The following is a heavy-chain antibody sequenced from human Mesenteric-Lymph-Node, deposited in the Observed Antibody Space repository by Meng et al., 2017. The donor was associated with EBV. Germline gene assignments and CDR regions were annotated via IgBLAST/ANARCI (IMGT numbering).Heavy chain of an antibody. J-gene: IGHJ4*02. Sequence: QLPMKESCSPVVHPTKNLQLPRPFPGLSPSKNEGGVGWLRQPPGKALEWLALIYSDDHKRYSPSLKTGLTITKDTSKNQVVLTMTNIGPVDKATFYCARIMGKAPYSFDSWGQGTLVTVSS. V-gene: IGHV2-5*02. CDR2: IYSDDHK. CDR3: ARIMGKAPYSFDS. D-gene: IGHD7-27*01. CDR1: GLSPSKNEGG.